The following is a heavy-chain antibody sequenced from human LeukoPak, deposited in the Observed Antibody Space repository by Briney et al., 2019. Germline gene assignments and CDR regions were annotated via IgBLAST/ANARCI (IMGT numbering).Heavy chain of an antibody. V-gene: IGHV1-46*01. J-gene: IGHJ5*02. CDR3: ARGSGWYNGWFDP. CDR2: INPSGGST. D-gene: IGHD6-13*01. CDR1: GYTFTSYY. Sequence: ASVKVSCKASGYTFTSYYMHWVRQAPGQGLEWMGIINPSGGSTSYARKFQGRVTMTRDMSTSTVYMELSSLRSEDTAVYYCARGSGWYNGWFDPWGQGTLVTVSS.